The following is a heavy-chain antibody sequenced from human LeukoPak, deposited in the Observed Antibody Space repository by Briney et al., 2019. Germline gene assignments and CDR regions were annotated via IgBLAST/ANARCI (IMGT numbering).Heavy chain of an antibody. CDR2: FDPEDGET. CDR3: ATSWARPMTAIYLFDY. CDR1: GYTLTELS. V-gene: IGHV1-24*01. J-gene: IGHJ4*02. Sequence: ASVKVSCKVSGYTLTELSMHWVRQAPGKGLEWMGGFDPEDGETIYAQKFQRRVTMTEDTSTDTAYMELSSLRSEETAVYYCATSWARPMTAIYLFDYWGQGTLVTVSS. D-gene: IGHD2-21*02.